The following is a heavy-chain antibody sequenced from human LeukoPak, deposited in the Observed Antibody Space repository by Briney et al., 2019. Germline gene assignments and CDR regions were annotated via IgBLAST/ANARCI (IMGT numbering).Heavy chain of an antibody. CDR1: GGSISSSSYY. CDR2: IYYSGST. D-gene: IGHD3-22*01. V-gene: IGHV4-39*07. Sequence: SETLSLTCTVSGGSISSSSYYWGWIRQPPGQGLEWIGSIYYSGSTYYNPSLKSRVTISVDTSKNQFSLKLSPVTAADTAVYYCARVASSGYHSDYWGQGTLVTVSS. J-gene: IGHJ4*02. CDR3: ARVASSGYHSDY.